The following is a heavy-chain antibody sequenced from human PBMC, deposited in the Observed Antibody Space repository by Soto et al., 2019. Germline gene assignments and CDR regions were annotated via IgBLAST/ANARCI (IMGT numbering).Heavy chain of an antibody. Sequence: EVQVLESGGGLVQPGGSLRLSCAASGFTFSDYAMSWVRQAPGKGLEWVSGVTGSAGNTYYADSVKGRFTASRDNSKNTLYLKMNSLRADDTAVYYCARTAGSGWYFPYWGQGTLATVSS. D-gene: IGHD6-19*01. CDR3: ARTAGSGWYFPY. CDR2: VTGSAGNT. V-gene: IGHV3-23*01. CDR1: GFTFSDYA. J-gene: IGHJ4*02.